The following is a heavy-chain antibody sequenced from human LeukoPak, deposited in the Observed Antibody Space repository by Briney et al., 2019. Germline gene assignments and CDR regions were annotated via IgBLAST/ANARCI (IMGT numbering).Heavy chain of an antibody. CDR3: ARAPGGCGGTCAFDY. CDR2: IYTDGST. V-gene: IGHV4-4*07. D-gene: IGHD2-15*01. J-gene: IGHJ4*02. Sequence: SETLSLTCTVSGGSTSNSFWSWSRQPAGKGLEGIGRIYTDGSTNSNPSLRRRLTISLDTSNNQVSLKLTSVTAADTAVYFCARAPGGCGGTCAFDYWGQGILVTVSS. CDR1: GGSTSNSF.